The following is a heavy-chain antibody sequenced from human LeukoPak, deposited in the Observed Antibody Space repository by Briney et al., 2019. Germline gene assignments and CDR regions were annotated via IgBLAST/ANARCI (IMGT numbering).Heavy chain of an antibody. D-gene: IGHD3-22*01. V-gene: IGHV1-2*02. J-gene: IGHJ1*01. CDR1: GYTFTGYY. Sequence: GASVKVSCKASGYTFTGYYMHWVRQAPGPGLEWMGWINPNSGGTNYAQKFQGRVTMTRDTSISTAYMELSRLRSDDTAVYYCAREDLYYYDSSGSEYFQHWGQGTLVTVSS. CDR3: AREDLYYYDSSGSEYFQH. CDR2: INPNSGGT.